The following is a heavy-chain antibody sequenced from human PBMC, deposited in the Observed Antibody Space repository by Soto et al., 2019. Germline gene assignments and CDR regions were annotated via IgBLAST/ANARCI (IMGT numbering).Heavy chain of an antibody. CDR2: IRSSGSYT. J-gene: IGHJ4*02. CDR3: VRDLPLAATGKIY. CDR1: GFTFSDYY. V-gene: IGHV3-11*05. Sequence: QVQLVESGGGLVKPGGSLRLSCAASGFTFSDYYMSWIRQAPGKGLEWISYIRSSGSYTNYADSVKGRFTISRDNAKNSLYLQMNSLRADDTAVYYCVRDLPLAATGKIYWGQGTLVTVSS. D-gene: IGHD6-13*01.